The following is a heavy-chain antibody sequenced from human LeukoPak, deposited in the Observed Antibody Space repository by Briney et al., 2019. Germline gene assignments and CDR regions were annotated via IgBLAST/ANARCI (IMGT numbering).Heavy chain of an antibody. J-gene: IGHJ4*02. V-gene: IGHV4-4*07. D-gene: IGHD3-16*01. CDR3: TKDGPSWGLL. CDR1: GISINPYY. CDR2: TIPASGSM. Sequence: SEALSLTCTVSGISINPYYWTWIRQPAGEGLEWIGRTIPASGSMNYNPSLKSRVTMSVDTSKNQLSLEVTSVTAADTAVYYCTKDGPSWGLLWGLGTLVTVSS.